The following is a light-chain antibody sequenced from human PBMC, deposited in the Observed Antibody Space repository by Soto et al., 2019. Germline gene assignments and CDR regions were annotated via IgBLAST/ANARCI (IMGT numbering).Light chain of an antibody. CDR1: QGIGSN. V-gene: IGKV1-9*01. J-gene: IGKJ4*01. CDR3: QQSNSYPLT. CDR2: GAS. Sequence: IQLTQSPSSLSASGGDRVTITCRASQGIGSNLAWYLQKPGEAPKLLVYGASTLQGGVPSRFSCSVSGTLFALTSTSLQPEDFATYFCQQSNSYPLTFCGGTKVEIK.